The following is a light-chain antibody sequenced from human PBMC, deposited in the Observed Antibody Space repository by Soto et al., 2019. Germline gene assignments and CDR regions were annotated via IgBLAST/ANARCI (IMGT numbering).Light chain of an antibody. CDR2: GAS. CDR1: QAISSH. V-gene: IGKV1-9*01. Sequence: DIQLTQAPSCLSGPQAGRVTITDPASQAISSHLAWYQQKPGKAPNLLIYGASTLQTGVPSRFSVSGSGTDFTLTISSLQPDDFATYYCQQYNSYSLPFGQGTKVDIK. CDR3: QQYNSYSLP. J-gene: IGKJ1*01.